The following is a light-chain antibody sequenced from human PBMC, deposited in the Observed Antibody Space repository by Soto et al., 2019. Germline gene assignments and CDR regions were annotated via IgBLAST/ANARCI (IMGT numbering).Light chain of an antibody. V-gene: IGLV1-40*01. CDR3: SSYTSSSTLHV. J-gene: IGLJ1*01. CDR2: GNT. Sequence: QSVLTQPPSVSGAPGQRVTISCTGSSSNIGANYDVHWYQQLPRTAPKLLIYGNTNRPSGVSNRFSGSKSGNTASLTISGLQAEDEADYYCSSYTSSSTLHVFGTGTKLTVL. CDR1: SSNIGANYD.